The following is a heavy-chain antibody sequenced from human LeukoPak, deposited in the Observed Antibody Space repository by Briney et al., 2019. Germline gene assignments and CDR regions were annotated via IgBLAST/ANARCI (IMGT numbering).Heavy chain of an antibody. V-gene: IGHV3-23*01. CDR2: INDDVT. D-gene: IGHD3-3*01. CDR3: AKEHDLWHEEGNWFDP. CDR1: GFSFSSYS. J-gene: IGHJ5*02. Sequence: GGSLRLSCTASGFSFSSYSMSWVRQPPGKGREGGSAINDDVTYYRDPVKARFTVSRANSRNTLYLQLTRLRAEDTAVYYCAKEHDLWHEEGNWFDPWGHGTLVTVSS.